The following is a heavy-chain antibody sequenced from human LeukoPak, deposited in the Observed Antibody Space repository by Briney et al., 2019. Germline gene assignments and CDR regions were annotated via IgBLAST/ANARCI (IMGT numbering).Heavy chain of an antibody. D-gene: IGHD3-10*01. V-gene: IGHV3-23*01. CDR3: AKGRVSYYYGMDV. J-gene: IGHJ6*02. CDR2: ISGSGGST. CDR1: GFTFSSYA. Sequence: GVSLRLSCAASGFTFSSYAMNWVRQAPGKGLEWVSGISGSGGSTSYADSVKGRFTISRDNSKNTLYLQMNSLRAEDTAVYYCAKGRVSYYYGMDVWGQGTTVTVSS.